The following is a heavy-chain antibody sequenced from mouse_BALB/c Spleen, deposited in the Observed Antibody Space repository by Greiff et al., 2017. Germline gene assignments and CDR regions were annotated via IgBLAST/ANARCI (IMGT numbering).Heavy chain of an antibody. J-gene: IGHJ4*01. V-gene: IGHV1-18*01. CDR3: ARGGAYEGYAMDY. CDR2: IDPYNGGT. CDR1: GYSFTGYN. D-gene: IGHD2-3*01. Sequence: EVQLQQSGPELGKPGASVKISCKASGYSFTGYNMYWVKQSHRKSLEWIGYIDPYNGGTSYNQKFKGKATLTVDKSSSTAYMELRSLTSEDTAVYYCARGGAYEGYAMDYWGQGTSVTVSS.